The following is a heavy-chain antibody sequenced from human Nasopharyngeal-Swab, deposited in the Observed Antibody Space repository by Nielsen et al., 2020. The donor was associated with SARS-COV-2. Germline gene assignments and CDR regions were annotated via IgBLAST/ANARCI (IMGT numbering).Heavy chain of an antibody. CDR2: IYWDDEQ. D-gene: IGHD1-26*01. CDR3: APALSRWSYKGYGFDF. J-gene: IGHJ3*01. V-gene: IGHV2-5*02. CDR1: GVSISTGGAG. Sequence: KTAQTVTQSCTFTGVSISTGGAGVGWFRQPEGKALEWLALIYWDDEQRYSPSLKSRLAMTKDTTKNQVVLTMTNMDPMDTATYYCAPALSRWSYKGYGFDFWGQGTMVTVSS.